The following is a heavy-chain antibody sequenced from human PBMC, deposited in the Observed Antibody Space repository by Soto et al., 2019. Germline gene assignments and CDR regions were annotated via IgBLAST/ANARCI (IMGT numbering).Heavy chain of an antibody. CDR3: TTGSVEGV. CDR1: GFSITNAW. V-gene: IGHV3-15*07. D-gene: IGHD2-15*01. CDR2: IKRKIDGETT. J-gene: IGHJ6*02. Sequence: EVQLVESGGGLVKPGGSLRLSCVASGFSITNAWMNWVRQAPGKGLEWVGRIKRKIDGETTDYAAPVKGRFTISRDDSKNMLYLQMNSLKADDTALYYCTTGSVEGVWGQGPTVTVSS.